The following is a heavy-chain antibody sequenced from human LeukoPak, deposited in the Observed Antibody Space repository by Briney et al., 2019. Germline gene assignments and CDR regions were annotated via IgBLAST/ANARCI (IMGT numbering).Heavy chain of an antibody. D-gene: IGHD3-9*01. Sequence: ASVKVSCKASGYTFTGYYMHWVRQAPGQGLEWMGWINPNSGGTNYAQKFQGRVTMTRDTSISTAYMELSRLRSGDTAVYYCARGIRYSDWLSGLPDYWGQGTLVTVSS. CDR2: INPNSGGT. CDR1: GYTFTGYY. J-gene: IGHJ4*02. CDR3: ARGIRYSDWLSGLPDY. V-gene: IGHV1-2*02.